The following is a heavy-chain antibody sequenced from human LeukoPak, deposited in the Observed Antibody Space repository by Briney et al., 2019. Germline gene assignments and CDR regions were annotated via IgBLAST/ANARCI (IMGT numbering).Heavy chain of an antibody. J-gene: IGHJ4*02. Sequence: GESLKISCKASGYTFSTNWIGWVRQMPGKGLEWMGIIYPSDSETRYSPSFQGQVTISADKSISTTYLQWSSLKASDTAMYYCARPSNSGYDYWDQGALVTVSS. CDR2: IYPSDSET. CDR1: GYTFSTNW. V-gene: IGHV5-51*01. CDR3: ARPSNSGYDY. D-gene: IGHD5-12*01.